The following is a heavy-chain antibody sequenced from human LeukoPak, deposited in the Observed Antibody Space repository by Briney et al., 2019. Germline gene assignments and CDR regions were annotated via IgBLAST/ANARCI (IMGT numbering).Heavy chain of an antibody. CDR3: ARWGGSRWHDFDY. CDR2: ISGSGGTT. D-gene: IGHD6-13*01. V-gene: IGHV3-23*01. CDR1: GFTFSSYA. Sequence: SLRLSCAVSGFTFSSYAISWVRQAPGKGLGWVSGISGSGGTTYYADSVKGRFTISREESKSTVYLQMISLRGEDTAVYFCARWGGSRWHDFDYWGQGTLVTVSS. J-gene: IGHJ4*02.